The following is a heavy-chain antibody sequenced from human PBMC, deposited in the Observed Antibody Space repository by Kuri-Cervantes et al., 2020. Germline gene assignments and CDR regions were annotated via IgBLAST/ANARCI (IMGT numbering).Heavy chain of an antibody. Sequence: GESLKISCAASGFIFSAYEMNWVRQAPGKGLDWVSYISNSGDTIYYADSVKGRFTISRDNAKNSLYLQMNSLRAEDTALYYCAKDMGVGAAAGPFDYWGQGTLVTVSS. J-gene: IGHJ4*02. CDR3: AKDMGVGAAAGPFDY. V-gene: IGHV3-48*03. CDR1: GFIFSAYE. CDR2: ISNSGDTI. D-gene: IGHD6-13*01.